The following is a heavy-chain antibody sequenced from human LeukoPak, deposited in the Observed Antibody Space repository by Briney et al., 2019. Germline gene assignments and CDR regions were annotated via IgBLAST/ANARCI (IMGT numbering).Heavy chain of an antibody. J-gene: IGHJ4*02. Sequence: GASVKVSCKASGYTFTGYYIQWVRQAPGQGLEWMGWINPHSGGTNYAQKFQGRVTITADKSTSTAYMELSSLRSEDTAVYYCAAYCSSTSCPPYYYGSGSQLGYFDYWGQGTLVTVSS. CDR3: AAYCSSTSCPPYYYGSGSQLGYFDY. V-gene: IGHV1-2*02. CDR2: INPHSGGT. D-gene: IGHD2-2*01. CDR1: GYTFTGYY.